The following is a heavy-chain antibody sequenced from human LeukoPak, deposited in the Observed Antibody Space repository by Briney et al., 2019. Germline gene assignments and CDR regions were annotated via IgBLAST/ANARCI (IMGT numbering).Heavy chain of an antibody. CDR1: GFTFSSYE. D-gene: IGHD2-15*01. V-gene: IGHV3-48*03. CDR2: ISSSGSTI. CDR3: DRQKRYWSCGNGSGWFQP. Sequence: GGSLRLSCAASGFTFSSYEMNWVRQAPGKGLEWVSYISSSGSTIYYADSVKGRFTISRDNAKNSLYLQMNSLRAEDTAVYYCDRQKRYWSCGNGSGWFQPWGQGTLVTVSS. J-gene: IGHJ5*02.